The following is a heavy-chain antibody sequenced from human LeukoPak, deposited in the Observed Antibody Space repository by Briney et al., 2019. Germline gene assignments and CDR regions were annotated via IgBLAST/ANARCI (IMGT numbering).Heavy chain of an antibody. CDR1: GGSISSGGYY. V-gene: IGHV4-61*08. J-gene: IGHJ6*02. CDR3: ARHETAWYYGMDV. D-gene: IGHD6-25*01. Sequence: PSETLSLTCTVSGGSISSGGYYWSWIRQHPGKGLEWIGYIYYSGSTNYNPSLKSRVTISVDTSKNQFSLKLSSVTAADTAVYYCARHETAWYYGMDVWGQGTTVTVSS. CDR2: IYYSGST.